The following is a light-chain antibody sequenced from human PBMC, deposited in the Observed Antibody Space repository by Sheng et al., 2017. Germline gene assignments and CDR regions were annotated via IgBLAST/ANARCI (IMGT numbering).Light chain of an antibody. CDR3: QQAISFPIT. J-gene: IGKJ5*01. V-gene: IGKV1-12*01. CDR2: AAS. CDR1: QGINSW. Sequence: DVQVTQSPSSVSASVGDRVTITCRASQGINSWLAWYQQKPGRAPNLLIYAASTLQSEVPSRFSGSGSGTDFTLTINSLQPEDFATYYCQQAISFPITFGQGTRLEIK.